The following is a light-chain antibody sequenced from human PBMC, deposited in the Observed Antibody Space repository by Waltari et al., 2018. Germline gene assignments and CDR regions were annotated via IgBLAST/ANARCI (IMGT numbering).Light chain of an antibody. V-gene: IGKV1-5*03. CDR1: QSVSTW. CDR3: QQYNSRSPWT. J-gene: IGKJ1*01. CDR2: KAS. Sequence: DIQMTQSPSTLSAFVGDRVTITCRASQSVSTWLAWFKQKPGKAPKLVVYKASTLEIWVPSRFSGRGSVTEFTLTISSLQPDDFATYYCQQYNSRSPWTFGQGTKVEIK.